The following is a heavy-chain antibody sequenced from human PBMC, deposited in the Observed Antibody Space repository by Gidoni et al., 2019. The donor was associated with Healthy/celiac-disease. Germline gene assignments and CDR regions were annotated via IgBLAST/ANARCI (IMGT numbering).Heavy chain of an antibody. V-gene: IGHV3-43*01. CDR3: AKEGIRFLEWLPHRYYYFDY. Sequence: EVQLVESGGVVVQPGGSLRLSCAASGFTFDDYTMPWVRQAPGKGLEWVSLISWDGGSTYYADSVKGRFTISRDNSKNSLYLQMNSLRTEDTALYYCAKEGIRFLEWLPHRYYYFDYWGQGTLVTVSS. CDR1: GFTFDDYT. D-gene: IGHD3-3*01. CDR2: ISWDGGST. J-gene: IGHJ4*02.